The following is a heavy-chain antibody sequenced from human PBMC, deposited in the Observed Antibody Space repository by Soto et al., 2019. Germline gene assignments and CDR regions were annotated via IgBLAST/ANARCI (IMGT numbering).Heavy chain of an antibody. CDR3: ASGVGYDFWSGFSGMDV. J-gene: IGHJ6*02. V-gene: IGHV4-30-4*01. CDR1: GGSISSGDYY. Sequence: PSETVSLTCTVSGGSISSGDYYWSWIRQPPGKGLEWIGYIYYSGSTYYNPSLKSRVTISVDTSKNQFSLKLSSVTAADTAVYYCASGVGYDFWSGFSGMDVWGQGTTVTVSS. CDR2: IYYSGST. D-gene: IGHD3-3*01.